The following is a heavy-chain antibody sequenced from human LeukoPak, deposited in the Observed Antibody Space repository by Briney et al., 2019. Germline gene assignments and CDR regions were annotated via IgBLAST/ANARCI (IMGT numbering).Heavy chain of an antibody. CDR1: GYTFTSYA. CDR3: ARDLYCSGGSCNWFDP. Sequence: RASVKVSCKASGYTFTSYAMNWVRQAPGQGLEWMGWINTNTGNPTYAQGFTGRFVFSLDTSVSTAYLQISSLKAEDTAVYYCARDLYCSGGSCNWFDPWGQGTLVTVSS. V-gene: IGHV7-4-1*02. D-gene: IGHD2-15*01. CDR2: INTNTGNP. J-gene: IGHJ5*02.